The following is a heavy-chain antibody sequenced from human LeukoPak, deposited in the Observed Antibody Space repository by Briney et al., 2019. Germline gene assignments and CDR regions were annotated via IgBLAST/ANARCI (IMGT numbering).Heavy chain of an antibody. Sequence: SVKVSCKASGGTFSSYAISWVRQAPGQGLEWMGGIIPIFGTANYAQKFQGRVTITADKSTSTAYMELSSLRSEDTAVYYCASLGGYCSSTSCLSWFDPWGQGTLVTVSS. CDR2: IIPIFGTA. V-gene: IGHV1-69*06. CDR3: ASLGGYCSSTSCLSWFDP. D-gene: IGHD2-2*01. CDR1: GGTFSSYA. J-gene: IGHJ5*02.